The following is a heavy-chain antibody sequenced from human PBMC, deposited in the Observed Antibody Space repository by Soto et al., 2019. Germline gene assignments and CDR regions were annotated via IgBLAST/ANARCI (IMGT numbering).Heavy chain of an antibody. D-gene: IGHD3-3*01. CDR2: ISAYNGNT. V-gene: IGHV1-18*04. CDR1: GYTFTSYG. Sequence: QVQLVQSGAEVKKPGASVKVSCKASGYTFTSYGISWVRQAPGQGLEWMGWISAYNGNTNYAQKFQGRVTITRDTSASTAYMELSSLRSEDTAVYYCARGGRITIFGVVSYYYGMDVWGQGTTVTVSS. J-gene: IGHJ6*02. CDR3: ARGGRITIFGVVSYYYGMDV.